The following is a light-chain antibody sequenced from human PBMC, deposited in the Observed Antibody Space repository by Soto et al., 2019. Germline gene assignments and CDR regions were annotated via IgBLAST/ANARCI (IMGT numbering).Light chain of an antibody. V-gene: IGKV3-11*01. CDR3: QQRSNWPPLFT. Sequence: EIVLTQSPATLSLSPGERATLSCRASQSVSSYLAWYQQKPGQAPRLLIYDAYNKATGIPVRFSGSGSGTDFTLTISSLEPEDFAVYYCQQRSNWPPLFTFGPGTKVDIK. CDR2: DAY. CDR1: QSVSSY. J-gene: IGKJ3*01.